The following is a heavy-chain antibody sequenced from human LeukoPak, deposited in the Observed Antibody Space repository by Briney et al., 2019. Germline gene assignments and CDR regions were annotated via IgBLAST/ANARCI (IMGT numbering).Heavy chain of an antibody. Sequence: PGGSLRLPCVASGFTFSNAWMGWVRQAPGKGLEWVGRIKSKTDGGTTDYAAPVKGRFTISRDDSKNTLYLQMNSLKTEDTAVYYCTTDLKVDYDILTGYYLNDYWGQGTLVTVSS. V-gene: IGHV3-15*01. CDR3: TTDLKVDYDILTGYYLNDY. D-gene: IGHD3-9*01. J-gene: IGHJ4*02. CDR2: IKSKTDGGTT. CDR1: GFTFSNAW.